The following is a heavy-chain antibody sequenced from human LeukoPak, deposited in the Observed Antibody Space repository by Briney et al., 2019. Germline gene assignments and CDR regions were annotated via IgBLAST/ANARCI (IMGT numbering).Heavy chain of an antibody. CDR1: GYTFKYA. J-gene: IGHJ4*02. D-gene: IGHD3-10*01. CDR3: AGRGERALDY. CDR2: INTNTGNP. V-gene: IGHV7-4-1*02. Sequence: ASVKVSCTASGYTFKYAMNWVRQAPGQGLEWMGWINTNTGNPTYAQGFTGRFVFSLDTSVSTSYLQISSLKAEDTAIYYCAGRGERALDYWGQGTLVTASS.